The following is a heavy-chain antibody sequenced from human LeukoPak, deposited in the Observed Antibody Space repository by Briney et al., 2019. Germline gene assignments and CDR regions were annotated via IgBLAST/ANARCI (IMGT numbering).Heavy chain of an antibody. D-gene: IGHD3-3*01. CDR3: ARDSSRYYDFWSGSNAAYYMDV. CDR2: ISWNSGNI. CDR1: GFTFDDYA. Sequence: SGRSLRLSCAASGFTFDDYALHWVRQAPGKGLEWVSGISWNSGNIDYADSVKGRFTISRDNAKNSLYLQMNSLRAEDTAVYYCARDSSRYYDFWSGSNAAYYMDVWGKGTTVTVSS. V-gene: IGHV3-9*01. J-gene: IGHJ6*03.